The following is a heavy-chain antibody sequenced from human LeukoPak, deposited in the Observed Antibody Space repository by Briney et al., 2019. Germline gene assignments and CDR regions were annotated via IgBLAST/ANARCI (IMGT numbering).Heavy chain of an antibody. CDR1: GFIFSNYG. D-gene: IGHD1-26*01. V-gene: IGHV3-30*02. CDR3: AKVVSGSFDAFDI. Sequence: GGSLRLSCAAAGFIFSNYGMHWVRQAPGKGLEWVAFIRYDGSNKYYADSVKGRFTISRDNSKNTPYLQMNSLRAEDTAVYYCAKVVSGSFDAFDIWGQGTMVTVSS. CDR2: IRYDGSNK. J-gene: IGHJ3*02.